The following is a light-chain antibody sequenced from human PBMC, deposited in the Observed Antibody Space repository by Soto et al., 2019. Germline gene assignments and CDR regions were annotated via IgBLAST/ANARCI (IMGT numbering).Light chain of an antibody. Sequence: DIVLTQSPGTLSLSPGDRATLSCRASQSVSSSYLAWYQQKPGQAPRLLIYGASSRATGIPYRFSGSGSVTDFTLTISRLEPEDFAVYYCQQYGSSLTWTFGQGTKVEIK. V-gene: IGKV3-20*01. CDR1: QSVSSSY. J-gene: IGKJ1*01. CDR3: QQYGSSLTWT. CDR2: GAS.